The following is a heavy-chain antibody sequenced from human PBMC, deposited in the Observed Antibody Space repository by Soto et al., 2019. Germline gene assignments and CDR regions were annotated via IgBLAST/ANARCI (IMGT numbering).Heavy chain of an antibody. CDR1: GFTFSSYW. J-gene: IGHJ4*02. D-gene: IGHD3-22*01. Sequence: GGSLRLSCAASGFTFSSYWMHWVRQAPGKGLVWVSRINSDGSSTSYADSVKGRFTISRDNAKNTLYLQMNSLRAEDTAVYYCASGSSGYYYFAFDYWGQGTLVTVSS. V-gene: IGHV3-74*01. CDR2: INSDGSST. CDR3: ASGSSGYYYFAFDY.